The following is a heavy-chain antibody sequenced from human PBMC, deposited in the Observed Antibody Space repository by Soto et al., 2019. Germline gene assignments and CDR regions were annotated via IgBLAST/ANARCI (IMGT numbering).Heavy chain of an antibody. CDR3: AREEAIVVGGYYYYYGMDV. CDR2: IKQDGSEK. D-gene: IGHD2-21*01. V-gene: IGHV3-7*01. J-gene: IGHJ6*02. Sequence: GGSLRLSCAASGCTFSSYWMSWVRQAPGKGLEWVVNIKQDGSEKYYVDSVKGRFTISRDNAKNSLYLQMNSLRAGDTAVYYCAREEAIVVGGYYYYYGMDVWGQGTTVTVSS. CDR1: GCTFSSYW.